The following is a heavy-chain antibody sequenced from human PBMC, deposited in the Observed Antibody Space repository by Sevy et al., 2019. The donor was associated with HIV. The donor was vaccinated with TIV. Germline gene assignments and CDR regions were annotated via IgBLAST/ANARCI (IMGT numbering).Heavy chain of an antibody. CDR3: ATGAQFSGSVFDY. CDR2: VKSKTAGGTT. J-gene: IGHJ4*02. D-gene: IGHD5-12*01. CDR1: GFTFSNAW. V-gene: IGHV3-15*01. Sequence: GGSLRLSCAASGFTFSNAWMSWVRQAPGKGLEWVGRVKSKTAGGTTDYPAPVKGRFIISRDDSNNTLYLQMNSLKAEDTVVYYCATGAQFSGSVFDYWGQGTLVTVSS.